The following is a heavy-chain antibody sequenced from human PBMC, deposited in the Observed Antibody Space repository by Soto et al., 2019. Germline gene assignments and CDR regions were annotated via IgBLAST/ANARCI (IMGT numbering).Heavy chain of an antibody. CDR1: GGSISSGGYS. CDR3: ARDYYDSSGYSYNWFDP. D-gene: IGHD3-22*01. J-gene: IGHJ5*02. CDR2: IYHSGST. Sequence: PSETLSLTCAVSGGSISSGGYSWSWIRQPPGKGLEWIGYIYHSGSTYYNPSLKSRVTISVDRSKNQFSLKLSSVTAADTAVYYCARDYYDSSGYSYNWFDPWGQGTLVT. V-gene: IGHV4-30-2*01.